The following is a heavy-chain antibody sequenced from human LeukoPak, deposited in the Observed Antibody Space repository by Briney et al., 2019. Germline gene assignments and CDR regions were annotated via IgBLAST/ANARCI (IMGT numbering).Heavy chain of an antibody. J-gene: IGHJ3*02. V-gene: IGHV4-4*09. CDR2: IYTSGST. CDR1: GGSISSYY. Sequence: SETLSLTCTVSGGSISSYYWSWIRQPPGKGLEWIGYIYTSGSTNYNPSLKSRVTISVDTSKNQFSLKLSSVTAADTAVYYCARHIRGYYDSSGYYDDAFDIWGHGKMVTVSS. CDR3: ARHIRGYYDSSGYYDDAFDI. D-gene: IGHD3-22*01.